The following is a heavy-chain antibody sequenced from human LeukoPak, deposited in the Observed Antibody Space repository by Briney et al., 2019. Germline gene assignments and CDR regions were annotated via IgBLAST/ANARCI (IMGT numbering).Heavy chain of an antibody. V-gene: IGHV3-23*01. CDR1: GFTFSSYA. CDR3: AKRSPYYFDY. Sequence: PGGSLRLSCAASGFTFSSYAMSWVRQAPGKGLEWLSTSGSAGNTYYADSVKGRFTISRDNSKNTLYLQMNSLRAEDTAVYYCAKRSPYYFDYWGQGTLVTVSS. J-gene: IGHJ4*02. CDR2: SGSAGNT.